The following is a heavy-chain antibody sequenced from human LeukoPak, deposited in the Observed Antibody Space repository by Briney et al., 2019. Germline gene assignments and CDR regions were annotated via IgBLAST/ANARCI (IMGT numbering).Heavy chain of an antibody. CDR1: GFTFSSYW. CDR2: INSDGSST. CDR3: ARARRTMVRGVACDAFDI. D-gene: IGHD3-10*01. J-gene: IGHJ3*02. V-gene: IGHV3-74*01. Sequence: PGGSLRLSCAASGFTFSSYWMHWVRQAPGKGLVWVSRINSDGSSTSYADSVKGRFTISRDNAKNTLYLQMNSLRAEDTAVYYCARARRTMVRGVACDAFDIWGQGTMVTVSS.